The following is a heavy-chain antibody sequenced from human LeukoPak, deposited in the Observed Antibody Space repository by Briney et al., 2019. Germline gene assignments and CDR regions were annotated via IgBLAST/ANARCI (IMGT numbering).Heavy chain of an antibody. CDR3: STDPRSLLY. CDR2: ISTNGNTI. Sequence: PGGSLRLSCVASGFILSTSEMNWVRQAPGKGLEWVSYISTNGNTIYDADSVKGRFTISRDNAKNSLYLQLNSLRPEDTALYYCSTDPRSLLYWGHGTLVTVSS. D-gene: IGHD4-17*01. J-gene: IGHJ4*01. V-gene: IGHV3-48*03. CDR1: GFILSTSE.